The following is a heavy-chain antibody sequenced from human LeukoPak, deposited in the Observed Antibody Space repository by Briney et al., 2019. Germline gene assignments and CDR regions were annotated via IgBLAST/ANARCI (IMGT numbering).Heavy chain of an antibody. CDR3: ARRWYHAYCDY. D-gene: IGHD2-15*01. Sequence: SETLSLTCTVSGGSVSSGSYYRSWIRQPPGKGLEWIGCIDYSGSTYYNPSLKSRVTVSADTSKNQFSLKLTSVTAADTAVYYCARRWYHAYCDYWGQGSLVTVSS. V-gene: IGHV4-61*01. J-gene: IGHJ4*02. CDR1: GGSVSSGSYY. CDR2: IDYSGST.